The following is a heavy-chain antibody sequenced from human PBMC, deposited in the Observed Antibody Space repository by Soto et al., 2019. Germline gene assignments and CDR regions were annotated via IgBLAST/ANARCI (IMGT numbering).Heavy chain of an antibody. CDR3: ARASNHRTFWSGYYLHYYYYYGMDV. CDR2: IVPSCRSA. Sequence: APVKVSCRAAGGTFIIYRINWVKQAPGQGLELVGGIVPSCRSASYAQKFQGRVTMTRDTSTSTVYMELSSLRSEDTAVYYCARASNHRTFWSGYYLHYYYYYGMDVWGQGTTVTVSS. J-gene: IGHJ6*02. V-gene: IGHV1-46*01. D-gene: IGHD3-3*01. CDR1: GGTFIIYR.